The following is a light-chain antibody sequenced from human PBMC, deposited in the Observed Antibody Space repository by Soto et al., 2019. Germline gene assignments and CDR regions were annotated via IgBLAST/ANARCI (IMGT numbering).Light chain of an antibody. CDR3: QHYGGMWA. CDR2: DAS. Sequence: DIQMTQSPSTLSASVGDRVTITCRASQSISNRLAWYQQKPGKAPKVVIYDASSLESGVPSRFSGSGSWTEFILTINSLQPDDFATYCCQHYGGMWAFGQGTKVDIK. V-gene: IGKV1-5*01. CDR1: QSISNR. J-gene: IGKJ1*01.